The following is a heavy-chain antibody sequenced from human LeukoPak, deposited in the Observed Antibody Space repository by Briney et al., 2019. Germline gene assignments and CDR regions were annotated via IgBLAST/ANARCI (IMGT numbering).Heavy chain of an antibody. V-gene: IGHV1-69*13. CDR3: ASGLDDFWSGYSPY. CDR1: GYTLTELS. J-gene: IGHJ4*02. D-gene: IGHD3-3*01. Sequence: GASVKVSCKVSGYTLTELSMHWVRQAPGQGLEWMGGIIPIFGTANYAQKFQGRVTITADESTSTAYMELSSLRSEDTAVYYCASGLDDFWSGYSPYWGQGTLVTVSS. CDR2: IIPIFGTA.